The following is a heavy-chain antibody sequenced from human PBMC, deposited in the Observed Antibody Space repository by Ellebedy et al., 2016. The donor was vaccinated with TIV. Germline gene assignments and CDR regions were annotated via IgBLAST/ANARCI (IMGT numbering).Heavy chain of an antibody. CDR1: GFTFDDYA. Sequence: GGSLRLXCAASGFTFDDYAMHWVRQAPGKGLEWVSGISWRGHYVGYADSVRGRFTISRGNAKNSLYLQMNSLRIEDTAVYYCAKAPTAIFAHFYYYYYYMDVWGKGTTVTVSS. D-gene: IGHD2-21*02. J-gene: IGHJ6*03. CDR3: AKAPTAIFAHFYYYYYYMDV. V-gene: IGHV3-9*01. CDR2: ISWRGHYV.